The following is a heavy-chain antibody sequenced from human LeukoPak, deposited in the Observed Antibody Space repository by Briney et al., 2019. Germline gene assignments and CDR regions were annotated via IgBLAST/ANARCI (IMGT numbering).Heavy chain of an antibody. CDR1: GFTFSSYA. V-gene: IGHV3-23*01. D-gene: IGHD3-3*01. CDR2: ISGSGGST. Sequence: GGSLRLSCAASGFTFSSYAMSWDRQAPGKGLEWVSAISGSGGSTYYADSVKGRFTISRDNSKNTLYLQMNSLRAEDTAVYYCAKDDRYDFWSGYPDYWGQGTLVTVSS. CDR3: AKDDRYDFWSGYPDY. J-gene: IGHJ4*02.